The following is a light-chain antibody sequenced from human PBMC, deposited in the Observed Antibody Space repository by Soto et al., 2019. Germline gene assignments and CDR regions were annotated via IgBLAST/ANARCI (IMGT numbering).Light chain of an antibody. V-gene: IGLV1-40*01. CDR1: TSNIGASYD. CDR3: QCYENSLNGYV. CDR2: RDT. Sequence: QSVLTQPPSVSGAPGQRVTISCTGSTSNIGASYDVHWYQQFPGAAPKLLIYRDTHRPSGIPNRFAGSKSGTCASVAIFGHQPGDDADYYCQCYENSLNGYVCGTGTNVPVL. J-gene: IGLJ1*01.